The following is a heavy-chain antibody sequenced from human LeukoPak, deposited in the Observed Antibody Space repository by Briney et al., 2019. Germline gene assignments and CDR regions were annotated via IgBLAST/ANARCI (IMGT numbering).Heavy chain of an antibody. Sequence: GESLRITCKGSGYSFTSYWISWMRQMPGKGLEWMGRIDPSDSYTNYSPSFQGHVTISADKSISTAYLQWSSLKASDTAMYYCARLGGPVEPFDYWGQGTLVTVSS. J-gene: IGHJ4*02. D-gene: IGHD1-26*01. CDR3: ARLGGPVEPFDY. CDR2: IDPSDSYT. CDR1: GYSFTSYW. V-gene: IGHV5-10-1*01.